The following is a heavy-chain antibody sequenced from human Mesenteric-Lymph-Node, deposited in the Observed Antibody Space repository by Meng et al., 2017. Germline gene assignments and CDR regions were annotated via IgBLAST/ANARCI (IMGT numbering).Heavy chain of an antibody. Sequence: GESLKISCAASGFPLRSHAMHWVRQAPGKGLEWGAQIWYDGSERYYGDSVKGRFTIYRDDSKNTVDLQMNRLRVEDTAVYFCARDGQQQPPYGLDVWGQGTTVTVSS. CDR3: ARDGQQQPPYGLDV. D-gene: IGHD1/OR15-1a*01. CDR2: IWYDGSER. J-gene: IGHJ6*02. CDR1: GFPLRSHA. V-gene: IGHV3-33*01.